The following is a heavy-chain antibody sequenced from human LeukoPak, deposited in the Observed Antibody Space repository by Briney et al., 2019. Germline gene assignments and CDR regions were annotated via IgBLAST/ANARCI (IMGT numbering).Heavy chain of an antibody. Sequence: GGSLRLSCLVSGFSFSSFGMHWVRQTPGKGLEFVSAIAASWGNTYYADSVKGRFTISRDNSKNTLYLQMSSLRAEDTAVYYCVRDQRGGSSGYYDSWGQGTLVTVSS. CDR3: VRDQRGGSSGYYDS. CDR1: GFSFSSFG. CDR2: IAASWGNT. J-gene: IGHJ4*02. D-gene: IGHD3-22*01. V-gene: IGHV3-64D*06.